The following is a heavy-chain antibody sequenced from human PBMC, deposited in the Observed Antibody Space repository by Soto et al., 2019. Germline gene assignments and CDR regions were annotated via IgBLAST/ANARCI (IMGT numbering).Heavy chain of an antibody. CDR3: AKSHTTSGWYVTTDY. CDR2: ISWNSGSI. V-gene: IGHV3-9*01. J-gene: IGHJ4*02. Sequence: PGGSLRLSCAASGFTFGDYAMQWVRQAPGKGLEWVSAISWNSGSIDYADPVKGRFTISRDNAKNSLYLQMNSLRAEDTALYYCAKSHTTSGWYVTTDYWGQGTRVTVSS. CDR1: GFTFGDYA. D-gene: IGHD6-19*01.